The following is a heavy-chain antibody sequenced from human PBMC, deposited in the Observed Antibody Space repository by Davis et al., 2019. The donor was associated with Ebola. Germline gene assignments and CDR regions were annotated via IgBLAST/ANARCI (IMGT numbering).Heavy chain of an antibody. D-gene: IGHD6-19*01. CDR3: GRGVAGAGVDV. Sequence: PGGSLRLSCTVSDASISGHYWNWFRQPPGKGLEWVGRFYTSGDTNYNSSLKSRVAMSVDTSKNQFSLKLSSVTAADSAVYYCGRGVAGAGVDVWGQGTTVTVSS. CDR1: DASISGHY. V-gene: IGHV4-4*07. J-gene: IGHJ6*02. CDR2: FYTSGDT.